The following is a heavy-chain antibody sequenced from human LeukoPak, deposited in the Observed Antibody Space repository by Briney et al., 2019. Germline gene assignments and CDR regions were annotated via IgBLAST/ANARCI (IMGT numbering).Heavy chain of an antibody. CDR2: IYPSGST. CDR3: AITRGYSYGYLDY. V-gene: IGHV4-4*07. Sequence: SETLSLTCTVSGGSINDYYWSWIRQPAGKGLEWIGRIYPSGSTNYNPSLKSRVTISVGTSKNRFSLKLSSVTAADTAVYYCAITRGYSYGYLDYWGQGTLVTVSS. J-gene: IGHJ4*02. D-gene: IGHD5-18*01. CDR1: GGSINDYY.